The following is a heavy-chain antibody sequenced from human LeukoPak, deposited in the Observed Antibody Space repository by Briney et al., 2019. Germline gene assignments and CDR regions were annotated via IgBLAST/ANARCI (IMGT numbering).Heavy chain of an antibody. D-gene: IGHD5-12*01. V-gene: IGHV4-39*01. CDR3: ASQDSGYPTLGGY. Sequence: SETLSLTCTVSGGSISSYYWSWIRQPPGKGLEWIGSIYYSGSTYYNPSLKSRVTISVDTSKNQFSLKLSSVTAADTAVYYCASQDSGYPTLGGYWGQGTLVTVSS. CDR1: GGSISSYY. CDR2: IYYSGST. J-gene: IGHJ4*02.